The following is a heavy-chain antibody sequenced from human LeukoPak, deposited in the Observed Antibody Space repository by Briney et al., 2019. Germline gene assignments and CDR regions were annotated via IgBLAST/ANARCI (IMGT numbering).Heavy chain of an antibody. CDR2: IKSNTDGGTT. D-gene: IGHD2-2*01. CDR1: AFTFSNAW. V-gene: IGHV3-15*01. J-gene: IGHJ4*02. CDR3: TTGYCSVTSCHRSLYFDY. Sequence: GGSLRLSCAASAFTFSNAWMSWVRQAPGKGLEWVGRIKSNTDGGTTDFAAPVKGRFTISRDDSKNTLYLQMDSLKTEDTALYYCTTGYCSVTSCHRSLYFDYWGQGTLVTVSS.